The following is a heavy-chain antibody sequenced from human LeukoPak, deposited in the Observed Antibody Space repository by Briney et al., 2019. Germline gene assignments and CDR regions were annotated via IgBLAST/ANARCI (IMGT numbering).Heavy chain of an antibody. CDR3: ARDRVYCSSTSCYDYYGMDV. V-gene: IGHV3-21*01. Sequence: GGSLRLSCAASGFTFSSYSMNWVRQAPGKGLEWVSSISSSSSYIYYADSVKGRFTISRDDAKNSLYLQMNSLRAEDTAVCYCARDRVYCSSTSCYDYYGMDVWGQGTTVTVSS. CDR2: ISSSSSYI. CDR1: GFTFSSYS. D-gene: IGHD2-2*01. J-gene: IGHJ6*02.